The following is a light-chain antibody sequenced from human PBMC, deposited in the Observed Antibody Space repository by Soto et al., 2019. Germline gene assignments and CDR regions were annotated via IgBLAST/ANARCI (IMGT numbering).Light chain of an antibody. V-gene: IGKV3-11*01. J-gene: IGKJ5*01. CDR2: DAS. CDR1: QSVSTY. Sequence: EIVVTQSPATLSLSPGERATLSCRASQSVSTYLAWYEHKPGQAPRLLIYDASNRDTGIPARFSGSGSGTDFTLTISSLVPEDFAVVYCQQRSNWPAITFGQGPRLEI. CDR3: QQRSNWPAIT.